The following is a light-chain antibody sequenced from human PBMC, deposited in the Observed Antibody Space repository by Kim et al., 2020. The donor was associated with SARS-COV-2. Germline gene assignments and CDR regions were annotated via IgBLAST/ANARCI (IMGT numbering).Light chain of an antibody. CDR3: QQYGSAPNT. CDR1: QSVRRNY. V-gene: IGKV3-20*01. J-gene: IGKJ2*01. CDR2: DAS. Sequence: EIVLTQSPGTLSLSPGERATLSCRASQSVRRNYFAWYQQKPGQAPRLLIYDASSRATDIPDRFSGSGSGTDFTLTISRLEPEDFTVYYCQQYGSAPNTFGQGTKLEIK.